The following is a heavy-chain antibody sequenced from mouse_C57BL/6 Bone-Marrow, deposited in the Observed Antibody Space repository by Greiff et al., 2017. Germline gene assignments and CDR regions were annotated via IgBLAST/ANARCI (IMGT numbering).Heavy chain of an antibody. V-gene: IGHV14-2*01. CDR2: IDPGDGET. CDR1: GFNIKDYY. D-gene: IGHD3-2*02. J-gene: IGHJ2*01. CDR3: ARAAQAPGPRVSFDY. Sequence: EVQLVESGAELVKPGASVKLSCTASGFNIKDYYMHWVKQRTEQGLEWIGRIDPGDGETKYAPKFQGKATITADTSSNTAYLQLSSLTSEDTAVYYCARAAQAPGPRVSFDYWGQGTTLTVSS.